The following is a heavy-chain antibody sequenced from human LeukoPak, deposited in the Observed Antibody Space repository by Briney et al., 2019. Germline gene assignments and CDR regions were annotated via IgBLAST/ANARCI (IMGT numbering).Heavy chain of an antibody. V-gene: IGHV1-2*02. Sequence: PRASVKVSCKASGYTFTGYYMHWVRQAPGQGLEWMGWINPNSGGTNYAQKFQGRVTMTRDTSISTAYMELSRLRSDDTAVYYCARRSISSQAFDIWGQGTMVTVSS. CDR2: INPNSGGT. CDR3: ARRSISSQAFDI. D-gene: IGHD6-6*01. CDR1: GYTFTGYY. J-gene: IGHJ3*02.